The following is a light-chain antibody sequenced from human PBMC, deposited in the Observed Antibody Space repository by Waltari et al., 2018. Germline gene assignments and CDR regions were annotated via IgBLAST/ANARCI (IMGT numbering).Light chain of an antibody. CDR2: QAT. Sequence: DIQMTQSPSTMSASVGDRVTITCWASQTISNYLAWYQPQPGKAPTILNYQATNLNTDVPSKFIPSASGSDFTLTISSLRPDDFATYYCHQYNGYVFPFRPRIKVDIK. CDR1: QTISNY. CDR3: HQYNGYVFP. V-gene: IGKV1-5*03. J-gene: IGKJ3*01.